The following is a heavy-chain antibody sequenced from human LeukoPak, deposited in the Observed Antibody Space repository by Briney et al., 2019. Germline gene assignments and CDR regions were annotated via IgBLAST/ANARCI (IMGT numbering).Heavy chain of an antibody. J-gene: IGHJ6*03. CDR3: AGDTGVAAAGKYYMDV. V-gene: IGHV3-48*01. CDR2: ISSGSSTI. Sequence: GGSLRLSCAASGFTFSSYSMNCVRQAPGKGLEWVSYISSGSSTIYYADSVKGRFTISRDNAKNSLYLQMNSLRAEDTAVYYCAGDTGVAAAGKYYMDVWGKGTTVTVSS. D-gene: IGHD6-13*01. CDR1: GFTFSSYS.